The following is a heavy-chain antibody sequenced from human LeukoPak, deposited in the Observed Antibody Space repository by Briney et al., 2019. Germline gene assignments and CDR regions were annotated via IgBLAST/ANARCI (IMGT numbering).Heavy chain of an antibody. Sequence: GGSRRLSCAASGFTFEDYGMSWVRQAPEKGLEWVSAIRGSGGSTYYADSVKGRFTISRDNSKNTLYLQMNSLRAKATSVYYCTKGTIWLPFDYWGQGTLVSVSS. J-gene: IGHJ4*02. V-gene: IGHV3-23*01. CDR1: GFTFEDYG. CDR3: TKGTIWLPFDY. D-gene: IGHD5-18*01. CDR2: IRGSGGST.